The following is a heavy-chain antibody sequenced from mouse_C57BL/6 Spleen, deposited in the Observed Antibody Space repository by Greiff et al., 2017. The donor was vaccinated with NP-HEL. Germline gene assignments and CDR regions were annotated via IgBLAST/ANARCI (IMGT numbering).Heavy chain of an antibody. Sequence: EVKVEESGGGLVQPGGSLKLSCAASGFTFSDYYMYWVRQTPEKRLEWVAYISNGGGSTYYPDTVKGRFTISRDNAKNTLYLQMSRLKSEDTAMYYCARHSYYAMDYWGQGTSVTVSS. J-gene: IGHJ4*01. CDR3: ARHSYYAMDY. V-gene: IGHV5-12*01. CDR2: ISNGGGST. CDR1: GFTFSDYY.